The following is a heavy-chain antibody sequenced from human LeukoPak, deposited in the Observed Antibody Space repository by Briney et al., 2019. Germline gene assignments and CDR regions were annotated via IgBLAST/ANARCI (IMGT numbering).Heavy chain of an antibody. D-gene: IGHD2-15*01. CDR1: GYTFTGYY. Sequence: ASVKVSCKASGYTFTGYYMHWVRQAPGQGLEWMGWINPNSGGTNYAQKFQGRVTMTRDTSISTAYMELSSLRSEDTAVYYCARDCGGSCYSRGLGWFDPWGQGTLVTVSS. V-gene: IGHV1-2*02. J-gene: IGHJ5*02. CDR2: INPNSGGT. CDR3: ARDCGGSCYSRGLGWFDP.